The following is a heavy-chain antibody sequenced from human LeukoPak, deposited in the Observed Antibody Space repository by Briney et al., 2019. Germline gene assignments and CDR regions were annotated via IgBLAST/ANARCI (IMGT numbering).Heavy chain of an antibody. J-gene: IGHJ5*02. CDR1: GFTFSSYA. Sequence: PGGSLRLSCAAPGFTFSSYAMSWVRQAPGKGLEWVSAISASGGTTYYADSVKGRFTISRDNSKNTLYLQMSGLRAEDTAVYYCAKEPREYCSSTSCPNWIDPWGQGTLVTVSS. CDR3: AKEPREYCSSTSCPNWIDP. D-gene: IGHD2-2*01. V-gene: IGHV3-23*01. CDR2: ISASGGTT.